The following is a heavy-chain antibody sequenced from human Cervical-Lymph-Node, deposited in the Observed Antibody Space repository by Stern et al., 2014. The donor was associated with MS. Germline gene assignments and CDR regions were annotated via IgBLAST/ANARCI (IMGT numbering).Heavy chain of an antibody. V-gene: IGHV1-69*06. CDR2: MIPSIGST. CDR3: ASGGYHYGSGPDY. D-gene: IGHD3-10*01. J-gene: IGHJ4*02. CDR1: GDTFKNKA. Sequence: QVQLVQSGAEVKKPGSSVKVSCKASGDTFKNKAITWVRQVPGQGLEWIGRMIPSIGSTNYIPKLKDRFRVTADRAATTAHMELSNLKSDDTAVYYCASGGYHYGSGPDYWGQGTVVIVSS.